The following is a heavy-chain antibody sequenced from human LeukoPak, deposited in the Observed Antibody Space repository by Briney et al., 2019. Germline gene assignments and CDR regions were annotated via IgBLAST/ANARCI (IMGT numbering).Heavy chain of an antibody. CDR3: AKPHQNTFGVVTLLDFDY. V-gene: IGHV3-23*01. D-gene: IGHD3-3*01. CDR1: GFTFSCYA. J-gene: IGHJ4*01. CDR2: ISGSGGST. Sequence: GGSLRLSCAASGFTFSCYAMSWVRQAPGKGLEWVSAISGSGGSTYYADSVKGRFTISRDNSKNTLYLQMNSLRAEDTAVYYCAKPHQNTFGVVTLLDFDYWAHGTLVTVSS.